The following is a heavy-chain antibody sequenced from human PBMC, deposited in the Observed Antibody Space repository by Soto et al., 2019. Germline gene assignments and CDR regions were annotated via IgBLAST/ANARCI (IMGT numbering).Heavy chain of an antibody. V-gene: IGHV3-48*02. D-gene: IGHD5-18*01. Sequence: EVQLVESGGGSVQPGGSLRLSCAASGFTFSDYPMNWVRQAPGKGLEWVSYIGAGSSPIYYADSVRGRFTISRDNAKNSLYLQMHGPRDEDTAVYYCARARYSSGYDFDYWGQGTLVTVSS. CDR1: GFTFSDYP. J-gene: IGHJ4*02. CDR2: IGAGSSPI. CDR3: ARARYSSGYDFDY.